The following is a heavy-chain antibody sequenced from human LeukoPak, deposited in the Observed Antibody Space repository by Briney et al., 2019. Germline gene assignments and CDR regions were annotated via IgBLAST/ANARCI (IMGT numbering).Heavy chain of an antibody. CDR3: ARGMDYYYYMDV. V-gene: IGHV4-30-4*08. J-gene: IGHJ6*03. Sequence: SQTLSLTCTVSGGSISSGDYYLRWIRQPPGKGLEWIGYIYYSGSTYYNPSLKSRVTISVDTSKNQFSLKLSSVTAADTAVYYCARGMDYYYYMDVWGKGTTVTVSS. CDR2: IYYSGST. D-gene: IGHD2-8*01. CDR1: GGSISSGDYY.